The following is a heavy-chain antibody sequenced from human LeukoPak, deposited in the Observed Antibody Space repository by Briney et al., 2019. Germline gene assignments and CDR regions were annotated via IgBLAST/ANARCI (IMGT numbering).Heavy chain of an antibody. CDR2: ISSSSNYI. D-gene: IGHD3-10*01. CDR3: AVRGGY. Sequence: GGSLRLSCAASGFTFNSFRMNWVRQAPDKGLEWVSSISSSSNYIYYADSVRGRFTISRDNAKKSLYLQMNSLRVDDTAVYYCAVRGGYWGQGTLVTVSS. J-gene: IGHJ4*02. CDR1: GFTFNSFR. V-gene: IGHV3-21*01.